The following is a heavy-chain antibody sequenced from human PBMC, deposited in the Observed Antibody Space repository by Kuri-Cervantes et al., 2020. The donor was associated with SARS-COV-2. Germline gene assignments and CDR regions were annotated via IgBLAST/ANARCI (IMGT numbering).Heavy chain of an antibody. J-gene: IGHJ4*02. CDR3: AKDEGGDGSIGY. D-gene: IGHD4-17*01. CDR2: IQYDGSNK. Sequence: GGSLRLSCAASGFTFSNAWMSWVRQAPGKGLEWVAFIQYDGSNKYYADSVKGRFTISRDNSKNTLYLQMNSLRAEDTAVYYCAKDEGGDGSIGYWGQGTLVTVSS. V-gene: IGHV3-30*02. CDR1: GFTFSNAW.